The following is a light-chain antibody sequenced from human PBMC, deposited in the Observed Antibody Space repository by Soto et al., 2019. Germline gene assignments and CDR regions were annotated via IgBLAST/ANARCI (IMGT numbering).Light chain of an antibody. CDR3: QQYNNWPSWT. J-gene: IGKJ1*01. CDR1: QDINSN. V-gene: IGKV3D-15*01. CDR2: GAS. Sequence: EILMTQSPATLSVSPGEGATLSCRASQDINSNIAWYQQRPGQAPRLLMYGASTRATGIPARFSGSGAGTEFTLTISNLQSEDSAGYYCQQYNNWPSWTFGQGTKVEIK.